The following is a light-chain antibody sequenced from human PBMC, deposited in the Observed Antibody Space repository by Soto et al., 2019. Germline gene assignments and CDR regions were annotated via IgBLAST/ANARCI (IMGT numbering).Light chain of an antibody. V-gene: IGLV2-23*01. CDR3: CSYAGSSTYV. CDR1: SSVVGSYSL. CDR2: EGS. J-gene: IGLJ1*01. Sequence: QSVLTQPASVSGSPGQSITISCTGVSSVVGSYSLVSWYQQYPGKAPKLIIFEGSKRPSGISNRFSASKSVSTASLTISGLQAEDEAEYYCCSYAGSSTYVFGTGTKVTVL.